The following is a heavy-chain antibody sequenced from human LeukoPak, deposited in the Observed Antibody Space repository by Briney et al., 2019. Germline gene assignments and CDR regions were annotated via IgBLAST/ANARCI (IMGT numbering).Heavy chain of an antibody. J-gene: IGHJ3*02. CDR1: GGSISSTSYY. CDR2: IYYSGNT. CDR3: ARSVASHCFDI. V-gene: IGHV4-39*07. Sequence: SETLSLTCTVSGGSISSTSYYWGWIRQPPEKGLEWIGSIYYSGNTYYNLSLKSRVTISLDTSKNQFSLELSSVTAADTAIYYCARSVASHCFDIWGQGTLVTVSS. D-gene: IGHD6-6*01.